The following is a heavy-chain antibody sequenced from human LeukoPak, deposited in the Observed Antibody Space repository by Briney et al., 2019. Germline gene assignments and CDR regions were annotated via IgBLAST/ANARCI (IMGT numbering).Heavy chain of an antibody. CDR3: AREGGTYCFDY. J-gene: IGHJ4*02. V-gene: IGHV3-21*01. CDR1: GFTFSSYS. Sequence: KSGGSLRLSCAASGFTFSSYSMNWVRQAPGKGLEWVSSISNSGGYQYYADSVKGRFTISRDNAKNSLYLQMNSLGAEDTAVYYCAREGGTYCFDYWGQGTLVTVSS. D-gene: IGHD1-26*01. CDR2: ISNSGGYQ.